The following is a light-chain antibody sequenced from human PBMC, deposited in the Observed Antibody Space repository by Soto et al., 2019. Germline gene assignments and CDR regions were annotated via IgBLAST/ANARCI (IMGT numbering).Light chain of an antibody. CDR2: GAT. CDR3: QQYGSSPGT. V-gene: IGKV3-20*01. Sequence: ETVLTQSPATLSLSPGDSATLSCRASQSVSSSYLAWYQQKPGQAPRLLIYGATSRATGIPDRFSGSGSGTDFTLTISSLAAEDFAVYYCQQYGSSPGTFGQGTKVDIK. J-gene: IGKJ1*01. CDR1: QSVSSSY.